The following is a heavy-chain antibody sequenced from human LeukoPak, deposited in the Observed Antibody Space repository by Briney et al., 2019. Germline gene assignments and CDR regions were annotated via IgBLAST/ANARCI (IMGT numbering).Heavy chain of an antibody. J-gene: IGHJ4*02. D-gene: IGHD3-22*01. Sequence: AASVKVSCKASGGSVSSYAISWVRQAPGQGLEWMGGIIPIFGTANYAQKFQGRVTITTDESTSTAYMELSSLRSEDTAVYYCASLSTYYYDSSGYYYGPIGFDYWGQGTLVTVSS. CDR2: IIPIFGTA. V-gene: IGHV1-69*05. CDR3: ASLSTYYYDSSGYYYGPIGFDY. CDR1: GGSVSSYA.